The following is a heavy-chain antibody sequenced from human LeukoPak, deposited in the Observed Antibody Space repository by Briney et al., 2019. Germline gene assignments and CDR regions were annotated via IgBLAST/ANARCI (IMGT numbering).Heavy chain of an antibody. CDR3: AREVWCGGDCYAFDY. Sequence: SETLSLTCTVSGGSISSSSYYWGWIRQPPGKGPEWIGSIYYSGSTYYNPSLKSRVTISVDTSKNQFSLKLSSVTAADTAVYYCAREVWCGGDCYAFDYWGQGTLVTVSS. V-gene: IGHV4-39*07. J-gene: IGHJ4*02. CDR2: IYYSGST. CDR1: GGSISSSSYY. D-gene: IGHD2-21*02.